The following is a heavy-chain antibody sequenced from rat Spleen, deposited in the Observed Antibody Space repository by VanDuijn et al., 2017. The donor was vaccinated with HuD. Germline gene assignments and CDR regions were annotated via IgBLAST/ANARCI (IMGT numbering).Heavy chain of an antibody. V-gene: IGHV5-29*01. CDR2: FSYDGFTT. CDR1: GFTFSDYY. Sequence: EVQLVESDGGLVQPGRSLKLSCAASGFTFSDYYMAWVRQAPTKGLEWVATFSYDGFTTYYRDSVRGRFTISSDDAKTTLYLQMDSLRSEDTATYYCAKVWAHVVMDAWGQGVLVTVSS. D-gene: IGHD4-6*01. CDR3: AKVWAHVVMDA. J-gene: IGHJ2*01.